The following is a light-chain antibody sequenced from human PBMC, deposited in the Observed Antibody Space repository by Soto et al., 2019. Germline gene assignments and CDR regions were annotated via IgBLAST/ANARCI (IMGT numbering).Light chain of an antibody. CDR1: QDIGTW. Sequence: RASQDIGTWLAWYQQKPEKAPKVLIYRASHLESGVPSRFSSSGSETEYALAMQSRHACEFATQIYQESRLSAGTSGEGTKVDIK. CDR3: QESRLSAGT. V-gene: IGKV1-5*03. J-gene: IGKJ1*01. CDR2: RAS.